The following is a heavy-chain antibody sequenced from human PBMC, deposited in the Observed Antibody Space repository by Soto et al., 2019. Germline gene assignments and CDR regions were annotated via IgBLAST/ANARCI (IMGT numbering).Heavy chain of an antibody. D-gene: IGHD1-26*01. CDR3: AKNQGVELVPLATVDWFDP. V-gene: IGHV3-23*01. CDR2: ISGSGFKK. CDR1: GFIFENFG. Sequence: PGWSLRLSCAASGFIFENFGMSWVRQAPGKGLEWISSISGSGFKKYYADSVKGRFTISRDNSKSTVYLELNNLSAEDTAVYHCAKNQGVELVPLATVDWFDPWGQGSVVPVSP. J-gene: IGHJ5*02.